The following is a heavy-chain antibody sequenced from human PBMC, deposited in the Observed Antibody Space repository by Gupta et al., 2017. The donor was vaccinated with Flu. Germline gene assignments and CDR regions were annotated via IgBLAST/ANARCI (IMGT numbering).Heavy chain of an antibody. V-gene: IGHV3-48*01. J-gene: IGHJ4*02. Sequence: EVQLVESGGGLVQPGGSLRLSCAASGFTFSSYSMNWVRQAPGKGLEWVSYSSSSSSTIYYADAGKGRFTISRDNAKNSLYLQMNSRRAEDTAVYYCARALDYWGQGTRVTVAS. CDR3: ARALDY. CDR2: SSSSSSTI. CDR1: GFTFSSYS.